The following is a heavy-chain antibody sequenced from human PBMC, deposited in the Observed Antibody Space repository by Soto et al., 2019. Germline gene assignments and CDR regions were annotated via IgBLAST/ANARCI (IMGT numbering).Heavy chain of an antibody. Sequence: ASVKVSCKASGGTFSSYAISWVRQAPGQGLEWMGGIIPIFGNTNYAQKLQGRVTMTTDTSTSTAYMELRSLRSDDTAVYYCARDLKAIQLWFFDYWGQGTLVTVSS. V-gene: IGHV1-18*01. CDR3: ARDLKAIQLWFFDY. CDR2: IIPIFGNT. CDR1: GGTFSSYA. D-gene: IGHD5-18*01. J-gene: IGHJ4*02.